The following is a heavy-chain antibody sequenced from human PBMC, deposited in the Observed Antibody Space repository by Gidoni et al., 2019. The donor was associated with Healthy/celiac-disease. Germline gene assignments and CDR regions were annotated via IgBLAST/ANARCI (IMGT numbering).Heavy chain of an antibody. V-gene: IGHV3-23*01. Sequence: EVQLLEPGGGLVQPGGSLRLSCSAPGFTFSSYAMSWVRQAPGKGLEWVSASRGSGGSTYYADSVKGRFTISRDNSKNTLYLQMNSLRAEDTAVYYCAKPAMSCSGGSCYNGGFDYWGQGTLVTVSS. CDR2: SRGSGGST. J-gene: IGHJ4*02. CDR3: AKPAMSCSGGSCYNGGFDY. D-gene: IGHD2-15*01. CDR1: GFTFSSYA.